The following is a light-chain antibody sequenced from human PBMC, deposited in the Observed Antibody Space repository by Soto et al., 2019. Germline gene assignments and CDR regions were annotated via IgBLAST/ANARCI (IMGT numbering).Light chain of an antibody. CDR3: QQSYSTPVFT. Sequence: DIQMTQSPSSLSASVGDRFTITCRASQSISSYLNWYQQKPGKAPKLLIYAASSLQSGVPSRFSGRGSGTDFTLTISSLQPEDFATYYCQQSYSTPVFTFGPGTKVDIK. V-gene: IGKV1-39*01. CDR1: QSISSY. J-gene: IGKJ3*01. CDR2: AAS.